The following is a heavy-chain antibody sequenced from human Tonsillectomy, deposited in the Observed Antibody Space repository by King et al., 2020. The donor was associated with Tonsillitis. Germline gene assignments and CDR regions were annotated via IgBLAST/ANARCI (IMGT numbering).Heavy chain of an antibody. CDR2: IYYIGNT. J-gene: IGHJ5*02. Sequence: VQLQESGPGLVKPSQTLSLTCAVSGGSISSGGYSWSWIRQPPGKGLEWIGYIYYIGNTYYNPSLKSRVSISVDTSKNQFSLKLSSVTAADTAGYYCARGGPHCSGGACYSTAVTWFDPWGQGTLVTVSS. V-gene: IGHV4-30-4*07. CDR1: GGSISSGGYS. D-gene: IGHD2-15*01. CDR3: ARGGPHCSGGACYSTAVTWFDP.